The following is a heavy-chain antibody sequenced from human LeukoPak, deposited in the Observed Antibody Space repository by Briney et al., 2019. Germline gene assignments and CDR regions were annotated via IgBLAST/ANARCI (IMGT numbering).Heavy chain of an antibody. CDR1: GYSFTSYW. D-gene: IGHD2-15*01. J-gene: IGHJ4*02. CDR2: IYPGDSDT. Sequence: GESLKISCKGSGYSFTSYWIGWVRQMPGKGLEWMGIIYPGDSDTRYSPSFQGQVTISADKSISTAYLQWRSLKASDTAMFFCARRVVVASTSLGDFDYWGQGTLVTVSS. CDR3: ARRVVVASTSLGDFDY. V-gene: IGHV5-51*01.